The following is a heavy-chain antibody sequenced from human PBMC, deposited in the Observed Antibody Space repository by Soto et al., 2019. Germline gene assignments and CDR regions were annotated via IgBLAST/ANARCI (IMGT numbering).Heavy chain of an antibody. J-gene: IGHJ3*02. V-gene: IGHV4-59*01. CDR2: IYYSGST. CDR1: GGAISNYY. CDR3: ARSGLDDFHS. Sequence: SETLSLTCTVSGGAISNYYWSGIGQPPGKGLEWIGYIYYSGSTNYNPSLKSRVTISVDTSKNQFSLKLSSVTAADTAVYYCARSGLDDFHSWGQGRMV.